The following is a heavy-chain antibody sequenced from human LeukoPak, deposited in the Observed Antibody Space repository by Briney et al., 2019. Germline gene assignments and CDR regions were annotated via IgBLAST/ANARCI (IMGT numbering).Heavy chain of an antibody. CDR1: GFTFRRYS. J-gene: IGHJ4*02. V-gene: IGHV3-21*01. CDR2: ISSGSDYI. D-gene: IGHD1-26*01. CDR3: ARDLSLAMPGGFDY. Sequence: KAGGSLRLSCAASGFTFRRYSMNWVRQAPGKGLEWVSTISSGSDYIYYADSVRGRFTISRDNFRNSVFLEVNSLRAEDTVIYYCARDLSLAMPGGFDYWGQGILVTVSS.